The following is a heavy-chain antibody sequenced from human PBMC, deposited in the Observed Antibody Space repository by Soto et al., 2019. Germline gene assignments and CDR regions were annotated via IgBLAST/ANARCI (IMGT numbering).Heavy chain of an antibody. CDR3: AKDAISGNQVWDYFDY. D-gene: IGHD3-16*01. CDR1: GLTFSNYA. J-gene: IGHJ4*02. V-gene: IGHV3-23*01. CDR2: FSVGGNYI. Sequence: GGSLRLSCIASGLTFSNYAMNWVRQAPGKGLEWVSGFSVGGNYIYYADSVKGRFTISRDNSKDTLYLQMNSLRAEDTAVYYCAKDAISGNQVWDYFDYWGQGTPVTVSS.